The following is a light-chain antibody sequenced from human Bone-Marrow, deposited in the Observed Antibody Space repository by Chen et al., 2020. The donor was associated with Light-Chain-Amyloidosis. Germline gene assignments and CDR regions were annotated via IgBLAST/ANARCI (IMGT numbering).Light chain of an antibody. V-gene: IGLV3-21*02. J-gene: IGLJ3*02. CDR2: DDS. CDR3: QVWDRSSDRPV. CDR1: NIGSTS. Sequence: SYVLPQPSSVSVAPGQTATIARGGNNIGSTSVHWYQQTPGQAHLLVVYDDSDRPSGIPGRLAGSNSGNTATLTISRGEAGDEADYYCQVWDRSSDRPVFGGGTKLTVL.